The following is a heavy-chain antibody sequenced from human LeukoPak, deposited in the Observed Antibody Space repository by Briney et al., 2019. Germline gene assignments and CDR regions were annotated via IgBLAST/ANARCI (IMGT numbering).Heavy chain of an antibody. V-gene: IGHV4-34*01. Sequence: ASETLSLTCAVYGGSFSGYYWSWIRQPPGKGLEWIGEISHSGSTNYNPSLKSRVTISVDTSKNQFSLKLSSVTAADTAVYYCASKIVVVPAAANWFDPWGQGTLVTVSS. D-gene: IGHD2-2*01. CDR3: ASKIVVVPAAANWFDP. CDR1: GGSFSGYY. J-gene: IGHJ5*02. CDR2: ISHSGST.